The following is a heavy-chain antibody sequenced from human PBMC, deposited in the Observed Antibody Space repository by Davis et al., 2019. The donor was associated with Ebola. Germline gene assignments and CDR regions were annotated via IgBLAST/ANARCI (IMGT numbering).Heavy chain of an antibody. J-gene: IGHJ4*02. CDR1: GFTARSNY. D-gene: IGHD2-15*01. Sequence: LSLTCAASGFTARSNYMSWVRQAPGKGLEWVSVIYSGGSTYYGDSVKGRFTISRDNSKNTLYLQMNSLRAEDTAVYYCARHGVVAARFDYWGQGTLVTVSS. V-gene: IGHV3-66*04. CDR3: ARHGVVAARFDY. CDR2: IYSGGST.